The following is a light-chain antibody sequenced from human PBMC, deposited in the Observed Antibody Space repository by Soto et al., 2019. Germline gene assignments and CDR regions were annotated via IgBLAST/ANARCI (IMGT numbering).Light chain of an antibody. Sequence: EIVLTQSPGTLSLSPGERATLSCRASQSVSSSYLAWYQQKPGQAPRLLIYGASSRATGIPDRFSGSGSGTDFTLTISRLEPEDFAVYYCQQYRSSPPPFGQGTKVEIK. CDR3: QQYRSSPPP. J-gene: IGKJ1*01. CDR1: QSVSSSY. V-gene: IGKV3-20*01. CDR2: GAS.